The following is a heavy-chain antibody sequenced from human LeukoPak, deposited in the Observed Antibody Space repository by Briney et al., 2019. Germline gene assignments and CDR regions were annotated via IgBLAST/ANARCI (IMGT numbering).Heavy chain of an antibody. CDR3: ARLGSVVAGITTPFDY. Sequence: SETLSLTYTVSGGSISSYYWSWIRQPPGKGLEWIGYIYYSGSTNYNPSLKSRVTISVDTSKNQFSLKLSSVTAADTAVYYCARLGSVVAGITTPFDYWGQGTLVTVSS. CDR2: IYYSGST. CDR1: GGSISSYY. J-gene: IGHJ4*02. V-gene: IGHV4-59*08. D-gene: IGHD6-19*01.